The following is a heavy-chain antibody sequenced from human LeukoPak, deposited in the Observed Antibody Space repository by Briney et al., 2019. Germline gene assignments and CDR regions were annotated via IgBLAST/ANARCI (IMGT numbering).Heavy chain of an antibody. CDR1: GDSISCSSYY. CDR3: ARDKYYGSGNYGKYNWFDP. CDR2: ISYSGST. J-gene: IGHJ5*02. V-gene: IGHV4-39*07. D-gene: IGHD3-10*01. Sequence: SETLSLTCTVSGDSISCSSYYWGWIRQPPGKGLEWIGNISYSGSTYYNPSLKSRVTMSLDTSKNQFSLKLSSVTAADTAVYYCARDKYYGSGNYGKYNWFDPWGQGALVTVSS.